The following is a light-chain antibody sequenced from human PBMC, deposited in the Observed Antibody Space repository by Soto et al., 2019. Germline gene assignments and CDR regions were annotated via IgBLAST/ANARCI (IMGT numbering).Light chain of an antibody. CDR3: SSYTSRSTWV. J-gene: IGLJ3*02. CDR1: SSDVGGYDH. V-gene: IGLV2-14*03. Sequence: QSVLTQPASVSGSPGQSITISCTGTSSDVGGYDHVSWYQQHPGKAPKLMIYNVSNRPSGVSNRFSGSKSGNTASLTISGLQAEDEADYYCSSYTSRSTWVFGGGTKVTVL. CDR2: NVS.